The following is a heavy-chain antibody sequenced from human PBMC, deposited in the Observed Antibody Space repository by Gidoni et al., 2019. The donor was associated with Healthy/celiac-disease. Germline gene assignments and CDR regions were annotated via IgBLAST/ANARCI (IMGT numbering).Heavy chain of an antibody. J-gene: IGHJ2*01. V-gene: IGHV4-34*01. Sequence: QVQLQQWGAGLLKPSATLSLTCPVYGGSFSGYYCSWIRQPPGKGLEWIGEINHSGSTNYNPSLKSRVTISVDTSKTQFSLKLSSVTAADTAVYYCARGPRWGARYWYFDLWGRGTLVTVSS. CDR3: ARGPRWGARYWYFDL. D-gene: IGHD3-16*01. CDR1: GGSFSGYY. CDR2: INHSGST.